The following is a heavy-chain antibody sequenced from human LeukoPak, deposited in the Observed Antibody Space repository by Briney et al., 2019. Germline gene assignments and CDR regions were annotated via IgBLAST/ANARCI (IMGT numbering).Heavy chain of an antibody. J-gene: IGHJ1*01. V-gene: IGHV4-61*02. Sequence: PSETLALICTVSGDSIRSGSYHWSWIRQPAGKGLEWIGRIYTSGSTNYNPSLKSRVTIQVHTSKNQFSLKLSSVTAADTSVYYCARESLSDPAYCISTSCLDYFQHWGQGTLVTVSS. CDR1: GDSIRSGSYH. CDR2: IYTSGST. CDR3: ARESLSDPAYCISTSCLDYFQH. D-gene: IGHD2-2*01.